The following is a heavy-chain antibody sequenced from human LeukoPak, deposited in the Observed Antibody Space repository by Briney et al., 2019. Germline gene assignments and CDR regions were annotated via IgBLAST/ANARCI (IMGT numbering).Heavy chain of an antibody. CDR1: GGSFSGYY. CDR2: INHSGST. CDR3: ARTYYDFWSGHKGAFDI. D-gene: IGHD3-3*01. Sequence: SETLSHTCAVYGGSFSGYYWSWIRQPPGKGLEWIGEINHSGSTNYNPSLKSRVTISVDTSKNQFSLKLSSVTAADTAVYYCARTYYDFWSGHKGAFDIWGQGTMVTVSS. V-gene: IGHV4-34*01. J-gene: IGHJ3*02.